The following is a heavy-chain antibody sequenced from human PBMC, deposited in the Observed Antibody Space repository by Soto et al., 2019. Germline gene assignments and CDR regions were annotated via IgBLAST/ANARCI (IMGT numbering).Heavy chain of an antibody. CDR1: GGTFSSYA. CDR2: IIPIFGTA. V-gene: IGHV1-69*06. Sequence: QVQLVQSGAEVKKPGSSVKVSCKASGGTFSSYAISWVRQAPGQGLEWMGGIIPIFGTANYAQKFQGRVTITADKSTSTAYMELSSLRSEDTAVYYCARGVVVAATPSYYYYYGMDVWGQGTTVTVSS. D-gene: IGHD2-15*01. J-gene: IGHJ6*02. CDR3: ARGVVVAATPSYYYYYGMDV.